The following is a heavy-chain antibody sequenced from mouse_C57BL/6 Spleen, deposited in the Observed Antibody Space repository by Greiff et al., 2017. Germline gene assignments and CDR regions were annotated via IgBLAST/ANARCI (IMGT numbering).Heavy chain of an antibody. CDR1: GYTFTDYN. CDR3: ARSHYGSSGDWYFDV. D-gene: IGHD1-1*01. Sequence: EVQLQQSGPELVKPGASVKIPCKASGYTFTDYNMDWVKQSHGKSLEWIGDINPNNGGTIYNQKFKGKATLTVDKSSSTAYMELRSLTSEDTAVYYCARSHYGSSGDWYFDVWGTGTTVTVSS. V-gene: IGHV1-18*01. J-gene: IGHJ1*03. CDR2: INPNNGGT.